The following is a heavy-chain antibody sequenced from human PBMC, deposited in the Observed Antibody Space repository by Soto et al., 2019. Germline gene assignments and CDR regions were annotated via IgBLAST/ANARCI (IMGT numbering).Heavy chain of an antibody. CDR2: IYYSGST. CDR1: GGSISIGDYY. V-gene: IGHV4-30-4*01. J-gene: IGHJ4*02. D-gene: IGHD2-15*01. CDR3: ARARGARYFDY. Sequence: TLSLTCTVSGGSISIGDYYWSWIRQPPGKGLEWIGYIYYSGSTYYNPSLKSRVTISVDTSKNQFSLKLSSVTAADTAVYYCARARGARYFDYWGQGTLVTVSS.